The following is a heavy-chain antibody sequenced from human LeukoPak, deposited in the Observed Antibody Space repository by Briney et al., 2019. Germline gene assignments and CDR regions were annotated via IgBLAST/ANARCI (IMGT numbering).Heavy chain of an antibody. D-gene: IGHD3-22*01. J-gene: IGHJ4*02. CDR1: GFTFSSYG. V-gene: IGHV3-33*06. Sequence: PGGSLRLSCAASGFTFSSYGMHWVRQAPGKGLEWVAVIGYDGSNKYYADSVKGRFTISRDNSKNTLYLQMNSLRAEDTAVYYCAKPSVPYDSSGYYRQVTDFDYWGQGTLVTVSS. CDR2: IGYDGSNK. CDR3: AKPSVPYDSSGYYRQVTDFDY.